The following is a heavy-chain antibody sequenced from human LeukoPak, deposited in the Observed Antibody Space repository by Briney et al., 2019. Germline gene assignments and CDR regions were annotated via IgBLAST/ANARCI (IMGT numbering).Heavy chain of an antibody. J-gene: IGHJ4*02. D-gene: IGHD3-10*01. V-gene: IGHV4-59*01. Sequence: PSETLSLTCTVSGGSISSYYWSWIRQPPGKGLEWIGYIYYSGGTNYNPSLKSRVTISVDTSKDQFSLKLSSVPAADTAVYYCAREGGELAMFDYWGQGTLVTVSS. CDR3: AREGGELAMFDY. CDR2: IYYSGGT. CDR1: GGSISSYY.